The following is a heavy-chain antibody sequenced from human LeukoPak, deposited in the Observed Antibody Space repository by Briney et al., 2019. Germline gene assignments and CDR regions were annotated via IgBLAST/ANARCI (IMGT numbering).Heavy chain of an antibody. CDR2: VNPSSGAT. Sequence: GASVKVSCKASGYTFTDYYMHWVRQAPGQGLEWMGWVNPSSGATRYLQKFQGRVTMTKDTSISTAYMELSRLTSDDTAVYYCARKSQGALHYWGQGALVTVSS. D-gene: IGHD3-16*01. J-gene: IGHJ4*02. CDR3: ARKSQGALHY. CDR1: GYTFTDYY. V-gene: IGHV1-2*02.